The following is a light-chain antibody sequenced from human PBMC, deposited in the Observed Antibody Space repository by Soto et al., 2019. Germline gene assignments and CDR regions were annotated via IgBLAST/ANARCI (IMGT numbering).Light chain of an antibody. J-gene: IGLJ1*01. CDR2: DVS. V-gene: IGLV2-14*01. CDR1: SSDVGAYNY. Sequence: SSLTQPTSVYGFPGQSITISYSGTSSDVGAYNYVSWYQQHPAKAPKLMIYDVSNRPSGVSDRFSGSKSGNTASLTISGLQAEDEADYYCYSYTSSSTYVFGSGTKVTVL. CDR3: YSYTSSSTYV.